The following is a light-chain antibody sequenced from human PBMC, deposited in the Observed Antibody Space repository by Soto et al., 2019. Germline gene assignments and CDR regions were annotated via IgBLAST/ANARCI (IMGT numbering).Light chain of an antibody. CDR1: QTLLHRYGKTY. Sequence: IVLTQTPLSLSVTPGQPASISCKSSQTLLHRYGKTYLSWYLQKAGQTPHLLIHEVSNRFTGVPCRLSGSGSGTEVTLQISRVEAEDVGVYYCMQSIQLGFTFGHGTTVEIQ. V-gene: IGKV2D-29*01. J-gene: IGKJ2*01. CDR2: EVS. CDR3: MQSIQLGFT.